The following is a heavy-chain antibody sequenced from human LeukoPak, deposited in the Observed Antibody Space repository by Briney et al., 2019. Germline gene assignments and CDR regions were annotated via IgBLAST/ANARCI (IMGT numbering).Heavy chain of an antibody. V-gene: IGHV4-61*02. D-gene: IGHD1-26*01. J-gene: IGHJ4*02. CDR3: ARRRSGSYYEYPD. CDR1: GRSISSGSYF. CDR2: IYKRGST. Sequence: SETLSLTCTVCGRSISSGSYFWSWIRKPAGRGLVWSGRIYKRGSTHYNPSLKTRVTITVDTSKNQFSLKLSSVTAADTAVYHCARRRSGSYYEYPDWGQGTLVTVSS.